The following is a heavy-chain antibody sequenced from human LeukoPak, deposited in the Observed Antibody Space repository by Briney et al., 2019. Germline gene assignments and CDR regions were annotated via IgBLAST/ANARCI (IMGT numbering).Heavy chain of an antibody. CDR2: IKQDGNEK. J-gene: IGHJ6*03. Sequence: PGGSLRLSCAASGFTFTTYWMSWVRQAPGKGLEWVANIKQDGNEKYYVDSVKGRFTISRDNAKNSLYLQMNSLRAEDTAVYYCASPNPRIAARPYYYYYMDVWGKGTTVTVSS. V-gene: IGHV3-7*01. CDR3: ASPNPRIAARPYYYYYMDV. D-gene: IGHD6-6*01. CDR1: GFTFTTYW.